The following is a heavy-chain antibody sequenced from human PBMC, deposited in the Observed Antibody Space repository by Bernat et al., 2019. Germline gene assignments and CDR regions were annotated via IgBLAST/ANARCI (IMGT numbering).Heavy chain of an antibody. Sequence: EVQLVESGGGLVQPGGSLRLSCAASGFTVSSNYMSWVRQAPGKGLEWVAVIYSGGSTYYADSVKGRFTISRDNSKNTLYLQMNSLRAEDTAVYYCASNGYYYDSSGYSNYYYGMDVWGQGTTVTVSS. V-gene: IGHV3-66*01. CDR3: ASNGYYYDSSGYSNYYYGMDV. CDR2: IYSGGST. D-gene: IGHD3-22*01. J-gene: IGHJ6*02. CDR1: GFTVSSNY.